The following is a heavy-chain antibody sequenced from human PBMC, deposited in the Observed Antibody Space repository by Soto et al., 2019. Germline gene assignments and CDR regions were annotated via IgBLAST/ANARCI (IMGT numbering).Heavy chain of an antibody. CDR2: INHSGST. D-gene: IGHD6-13*01. V-gene: IGHV4-34*01. Sequence: SETLSLTCAVYGGSFSGYYWSWIRQPPGKGLEWIGEINHSGSTNYNPSLKSRVTISVDTSKNQFSLKLSSVTAADTAVYYCARGPKSRLRLDYWGQGTLVTVSS. CDR3: ARGPKSRLRLDY. CDR1: GGSFSGYY. J-gene: IGHJ4*02.